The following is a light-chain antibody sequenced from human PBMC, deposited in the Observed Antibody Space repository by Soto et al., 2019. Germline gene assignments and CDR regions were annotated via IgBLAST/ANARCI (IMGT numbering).Light chain of an antibody. J-gene: IGLJ2*01. CDR3: NSFRSSITLVV. Sequence: QSALTQPASVSGSPGQSITISCTGTSRDVGGSNFVSWYQHHPGKAPKLIIYDVTRRPSGVSNRFSGSKSGNTASLTISGLQVEDEADYYCNSFRSSITLVVFGGGTKRTVL. CDR1: SRDVGGSNF. V-gene: IGLV2-14*03. CDR2: DVT.